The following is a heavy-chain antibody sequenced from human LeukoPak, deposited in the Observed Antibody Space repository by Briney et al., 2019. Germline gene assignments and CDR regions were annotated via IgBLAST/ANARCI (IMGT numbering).Heavy chain of an antibody. CDR3: ARALAYCSGGSCTRGYNWFDP. D-gene: IGHD2-15*01. CDR1: GGSISRSEYY. Sequence: WETLSLTWIVSGGSISRSEYYWGWIREPAGKGVEWVGSIYYGGSNYYNAARKSRVTICVETSMNQFSVKVNFVTTADTAVYSCARALAYCSGGSCTRGYNWFDPWGQGTLVTVLS. V-gene: IGHV4-39*01. CDR2: IYYGGSN. J-gene: IGHJ5*02.